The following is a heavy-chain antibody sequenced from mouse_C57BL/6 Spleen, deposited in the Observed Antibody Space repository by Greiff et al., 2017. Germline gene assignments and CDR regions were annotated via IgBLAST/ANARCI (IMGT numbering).Heavy chain of an antibody. D-gene: IGHD1-1*01. CDR3: ARSEGYYGSRYFDV. J-gene: IGHJ1*03. V-gene: IGHV1-55*01. CDR1: GYTFTSYW. CDR2: IYPGSGST. Sequence: QVQLQQPGAELVKPGASVKMSCKASGYTFTSYWITWVKQRPGQGLEWIGDIYPGSGSTNYNEQFKSKATLTVDTSSSTAYMQLSSLTSEDSAVYYCARSEGYYGSRYFDVWGTGTTVTVSS.